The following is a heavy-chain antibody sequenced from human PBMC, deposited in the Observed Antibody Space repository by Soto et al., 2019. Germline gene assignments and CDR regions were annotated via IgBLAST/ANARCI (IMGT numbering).Heavy chain of an antibody. J-gene: IGHJ4*02. Sequence: SETLSLTCTVSGGSISSGGYYWSWIRRHPGKGLEWIGYIYYSGSTYYNPSLKSRVTISVDTSKNQFSLKLTSVTAADTAVYYCARARAELGSGQLSLYYFDYWGQGTLVTVSS. V-gene: IGHV4-31*03. CDR1: GGSISSGGYY. D-gene: IGHD3-16*02. CDR3: ARARAELGSGQLSLYYFDY. CDR2: IYYSGST.